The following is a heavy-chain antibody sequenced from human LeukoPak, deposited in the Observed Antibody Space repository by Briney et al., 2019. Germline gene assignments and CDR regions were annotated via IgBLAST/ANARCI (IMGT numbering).Heavy chain of an antibody. V-gene: IGHV3-30*19. CDR3: ARGYCTGGSCSKYDY. D-gene: IGHD2-15*01. CDR1: GFTFSSYG. CDR2: ILYDGSNQ. J-gene: IGHJ4*02. Sequence: GGSLRLSCAASGFTFSSYGMHWVRQAPGKGLEWVAVILYDGSNQWYADSVKGRFTISRDNSKNTLFLQINSLRAEDTAVYYCARGYCTGGSCSKYDYWGQGTLVTVSS.